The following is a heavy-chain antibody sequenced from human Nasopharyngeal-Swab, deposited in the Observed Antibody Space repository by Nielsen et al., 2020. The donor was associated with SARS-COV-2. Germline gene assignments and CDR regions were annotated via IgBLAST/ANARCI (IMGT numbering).Heavy chain of an antibody. CDR1: GFTFSSYA. CDR2: ISYDGSNK. CDR3: ARDPDSQAFDI. V-gene: IGHV3-30-3*01. J-gene: IGHJ3*02. Sequence: GESLKISCAASGFTFSSYALHWVRQAPGKGLEWVALISYDGSNKYYADSVKGRFTISRDNSKNTLYLQMNSLRAEDTAVYYCARDPDSQAFDIWGQGTMVTVSS.